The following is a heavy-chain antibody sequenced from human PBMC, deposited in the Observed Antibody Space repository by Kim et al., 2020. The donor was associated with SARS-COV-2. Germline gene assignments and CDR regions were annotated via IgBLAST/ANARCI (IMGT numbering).Heavy chain of an antibody. Sequence: GGSLRLSCAASGFTFSSYGMHWVRQAPGKGLEWVAVISYDGSNKYYADSVKGRFTISRDNSKNTLYLQMNSLRAEDTAVYYCAKDRHDYSNLGGMDVWG. V-gene: IGHV3-30*18. J-gene: IGHJ6*02. CDR3: AKDRHDYSNLGGMDV. CDR1: GFTFSSYG. D-gene: IGHD4-4*01. CDR2: ISYDGSNK.